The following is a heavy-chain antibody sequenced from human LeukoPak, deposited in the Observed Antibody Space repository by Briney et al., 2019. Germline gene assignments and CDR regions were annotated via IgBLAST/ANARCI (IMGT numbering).Heavy chain of an antibody. V-gene: IGHV4-59*08. D-gene: IGHD3-9*01. CDR1: GGSISSYY. Sequence: SETLSLTCTVSGGSISSYYWSWIRQPPGKGLEWIGYIFYSGGTNYNPSLKSRVTISVDTSKNQFSLRLTSVTAADTAVYYCARLRDDILTGYHFDYWGQGTLVTVSS. CDR2: IFYSGGT. CDR3: ARLRDDILTGYHFDY. J-gene: IGHJ4*02.